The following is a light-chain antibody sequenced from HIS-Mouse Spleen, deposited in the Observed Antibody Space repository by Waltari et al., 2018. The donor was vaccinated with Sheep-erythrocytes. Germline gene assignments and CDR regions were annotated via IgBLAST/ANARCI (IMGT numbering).Light chain of an antibody. CDR3: CSYAGSSTPWV. CDR2: EGS. J-gene: IGLJ3*02. V-gene: IGLV2-23*01. Sequence: QSALTQPASVSGSPGQSITISCTGTSSDVGSYNFVSWYQQHPGNAPKLMIYEGSKRPSWVSNRFPGSKSGNTASLTLSEDEADYYCCSYAGSSTPWVFGGGTKLTVL. CDR1: SSDVGSYNF.